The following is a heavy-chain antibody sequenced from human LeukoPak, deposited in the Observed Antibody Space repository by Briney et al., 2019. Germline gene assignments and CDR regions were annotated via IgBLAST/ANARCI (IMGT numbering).Heavy chain of an antibody. V-gene: IGHV4-59*12. CDR1: GGSISSYY. J-gene: IGHJ5*02. D-gene: IGHD3-22*01. CDR2: IYYSGST. CDR3: ARELDGYYDRTYDP. Sequence: SETLSLTCTVSGGSISSYYWSWIRQPPGKGLEWIGYIYYSGSTNYNPSLKSRVTISVDTSKNQFSLKLSSVTAADTAVYYCARELDGYYDRTYDPWGQGTLVTVSS.